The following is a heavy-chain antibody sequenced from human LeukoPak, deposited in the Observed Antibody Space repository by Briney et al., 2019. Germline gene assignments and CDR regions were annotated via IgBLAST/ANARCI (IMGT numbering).Heavy chain of an antibody. CDR1: GFSFSTYG. CDR2: IRYDGSQN. V-gene: IGHV3-30*02. J-gene: IGHJ4*02. D-gene: IGHD1-26*01. CDR3: VKAVVGRVSNFDF. Sequence: PGGSLRLSCAASGFSFSTYGMHWVRQAPGKGLEWVAFIRYDGSQNHLTDSVKGRFTVSRDDSRSTLYLQMNSLTVEDTAVYYCVKAVVGRVSNFDFWGQGTLVIVSP.